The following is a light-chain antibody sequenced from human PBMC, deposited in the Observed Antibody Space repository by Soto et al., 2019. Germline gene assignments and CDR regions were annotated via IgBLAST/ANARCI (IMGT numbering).Light chain of an antibody. J-gene: IGKJ4*01. CDR1: QSIRSW. V-gene: IGKV1-5*01. CDR3: QQYNSYSPLT. CDR2: DAF. Sequence: QMSQSPATLSATVGGKVTIACRPSQSIRSWLAWYQRKSGKAPKLLIFDAFSLESGVPSRFSGSRSGTEFTLTISSLQPDDYATYYCQQYNSYSPLTFGGGTNVAIK.